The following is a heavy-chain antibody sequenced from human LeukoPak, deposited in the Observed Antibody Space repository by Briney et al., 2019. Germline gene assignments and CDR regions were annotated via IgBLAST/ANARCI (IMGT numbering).Heavy chain of an antibody. Sequence: TGGSLRLSCAASGCTFSSYSMNWVRQAPGKGLDWVSSISSSSSYIYYADSVKGRFTISRDNAKKSLYLQMNSLRAEDTAVYYCARYQQPGGMDVWGQGTTVTVSS. D-gene: IGHD6-13*01. CDR2: ISSSSSYI. J-gene: IGHJ6*02. CDR3: ARYQQPGGMDV. V-gene: IGHV3-21*01. CDR1: GCTFSSYS.